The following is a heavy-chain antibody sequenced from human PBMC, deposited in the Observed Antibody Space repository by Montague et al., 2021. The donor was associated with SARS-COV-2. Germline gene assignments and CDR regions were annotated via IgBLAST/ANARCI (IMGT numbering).Heavy chain of an antibody. CDR3: AVNSNYYYYYGMDV. J-gene: IGHJ6*02. Sequence: SETLSLTCTVSGYSLSSGYYWGWIRQPPGKGLEWIGRIYHSGSTYYNPSLKSRVTISVGTSKNQFSLKLSSVTAADTAVYYCAVNSNYYYYYGMDVWGQGTTVTVSS. D-gene: IGHD4-11*01. V-gene: IGHV4-38-2*02. CDR1: GYSLSSGYY. CDR2: IYHSGST.